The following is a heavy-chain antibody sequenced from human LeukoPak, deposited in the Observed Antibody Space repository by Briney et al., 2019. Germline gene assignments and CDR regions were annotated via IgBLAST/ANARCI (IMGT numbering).Heavy chain of an antibody. CDR1: GISLSNYA. CDR2: ISERGGST. V-gene: IGHV3-23*01. D-gene: IGHD3-10*01. CDR3: AKRGVVIRGILVIGYHQEAYHYDF. Sequence: PGGSLRLSCVVSGISLSNYAMTWVRQAPGKGLEWVSYISERGGSTTYADSVKGRFTISRDTSLSTLYLQMNNLRAEDTAVYFCAKRGVVIRGILVIGYHQEAYHYDFWGQGVLVTVSS. J-gene: IGHJ4*02.